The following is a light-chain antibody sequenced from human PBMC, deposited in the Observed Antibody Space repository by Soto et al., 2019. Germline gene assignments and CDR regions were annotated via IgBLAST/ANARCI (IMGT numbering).Light chain of an antibody. Sequence: DIQMTQSPSSLSASVGDRVTITFRASQSISSWVACYQQKPGKAPKLLIYGVSTLQNGVPSRFSGAGSGTEFTLTITSLQPEDSATYYCQQLNHYPLTFGQGTRLEIK. V-gene: IGKV1-9*01. J-gene: IGKJ5*01. CDR2: GVS. CDR1: QSISSW. CDR3: QQLNHYPLT.